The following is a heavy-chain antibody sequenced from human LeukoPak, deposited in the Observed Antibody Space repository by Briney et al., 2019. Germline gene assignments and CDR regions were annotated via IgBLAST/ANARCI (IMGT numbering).Heavy chain of an antibody. J-gene: IGHJ4*02. CDR2: ITTTGKT. CDR1: GFTFRSYA. CDR3: AREDGGTSGWVTVDY. D-gene: IGHD4-23*01. V-gene: IGHV3-23*01. Sequence: GGSLRLSCGASGFTFRSYAVSWVRQAPGKGLEWVSAITTTGKTYFADSVKGRFTISRDNSRNTVYLQVNSLRAEDTAVYYCAREDGGTSGWVTVDYWGQGTLVTVSS.